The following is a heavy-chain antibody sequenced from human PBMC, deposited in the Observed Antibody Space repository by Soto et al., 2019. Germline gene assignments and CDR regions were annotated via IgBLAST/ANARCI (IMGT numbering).Heavy chain of an antibody. D-gene: IGHD3-10*01. CDR2: IWYDGSNK. J-gene: IGHJ6*02. CDR1: GFTFSSYG. V-gene: IGHV3-33*01. Sequence: QVQLVESGGGVVQPGRSLRLSCAASGFTFSSYGMHWVRQAPGKGLEWVAVIWYDGSNKYYADSVKGRFTISRDNAKNTLYLQMNSLRAEDTAVYYCARDIAGDFVANYYYGMDVWGQGTTVTVSS. CDR3: ARDIAGDFVANYYYGMDV.